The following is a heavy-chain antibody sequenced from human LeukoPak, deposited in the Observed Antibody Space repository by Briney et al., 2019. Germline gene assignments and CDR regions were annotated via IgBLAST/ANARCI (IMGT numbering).Heavy chain of an antibody. J-gene: IGHJ4*02. V-gene: IGHV3-23*01. D-gene: IGHD7-27*01. CDR2: ISNNGGYT. CDR1: GFTFSSSA. CDR3: VRDKLTGASRLDY. Sequence: PGGSLRLSCAASGFTFSSSAMSWVRQAPGKGLEWVSAISNNGGYTYYADSVKGRFTISRDNAKNSLYLQMNSLRAEDTAVYYCVRDKLTGASRLDYWGQGALLTVSS.